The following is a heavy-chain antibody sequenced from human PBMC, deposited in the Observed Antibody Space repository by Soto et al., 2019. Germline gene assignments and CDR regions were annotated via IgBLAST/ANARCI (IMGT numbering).Heavy chain of an antibody. V-gene: IGHV3-53*01. Sequence: GGSLRLSCAASAFAVRSNYIICFRHAPVKGLEWVSAISSDGGTYYTDSVKGRFTISRDNSKNTLYLQMNSLTAEDTAVYYCARDVIAVAGSADYWGQGTLVTVSS. CDR1: AFAVRSNY. D-gene: IGHD6-19*01. J-gene: IGHJ4*02. CDR3: ARDVIAVAGSADY. CDR2: ISSDGGT.